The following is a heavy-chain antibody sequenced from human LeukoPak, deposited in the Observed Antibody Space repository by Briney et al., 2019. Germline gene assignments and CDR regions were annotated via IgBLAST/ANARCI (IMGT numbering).Heavy chain of an antibody. V-gene: IGHV3-13*04. CDR2: IGIAGDT. J-gene: IGHJ3*02. CDR1: GFAFSTYD. Sequence: PGGSLRLSCAASGFAFSTYDMHWVRQATGKGLEWVSAIGIAGDTYYPGSVKGRFTISRENAKNSSYLQMNSLRAGDTAVYYCARGYVHAFDIWGQGTMVTVSS. D-gene: IGHD5-12*01. CDR3: ARGYVHAFDI.